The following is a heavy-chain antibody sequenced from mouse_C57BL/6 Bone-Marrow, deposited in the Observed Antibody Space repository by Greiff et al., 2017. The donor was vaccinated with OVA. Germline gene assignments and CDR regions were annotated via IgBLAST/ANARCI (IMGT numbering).Heavy chain of an antibody. CDR1: GYTFTDYE. Sequence: QVQLKESGAELVRPGASVTLSCKASGYTFTDYEMHWVKQTPVHGLEWIGAIDPETGGTAYNQKFKGKAILTADQSSSTAYMELPSLTSEDSAVYYWTKLDYFDYWGQGTTLTVSS. J-gene: IGHJ2*01. V-gene: IGHV1-15*01. CDR2: IDPETGGT. CDR3: TKLDYFDY.